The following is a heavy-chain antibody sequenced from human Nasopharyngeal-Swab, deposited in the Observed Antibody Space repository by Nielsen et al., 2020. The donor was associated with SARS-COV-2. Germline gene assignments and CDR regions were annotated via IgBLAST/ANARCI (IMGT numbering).Heavy chain of an antibody. CDR2: IRSKAYGGTT. J-gene: IGHJ4*02. D-gene: IGHD3-22*01. Sequence: GESLKISCTASGFTFGDYAMSWVRQAPGKGLEWVGFIRSKAYGGTTEYAASVKGRFTISKDDSKSIAYLQMNSLKTEDTAVYYCTRGYDTFNYWGQGTLV. CDR1: GFTFGDYA. V-gene: IGHV3-49*04. CDR3: TRGYDTFNY.